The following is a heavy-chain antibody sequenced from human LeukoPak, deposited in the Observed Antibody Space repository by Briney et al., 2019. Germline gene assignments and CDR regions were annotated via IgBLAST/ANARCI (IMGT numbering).Heavy chain of an antibody. V-gene: IGHV3-23*01. D-gene: IGHD2-15*01. CDR2: ISASGGST. J-gene: IGHJ4*02. CDR1: GFTFSSSA. Sequence: GGSLRLSCAASGFTFSSSAMSWVRQVPGKGLEWVSGISASGGSTSYADSVRGRFTISRDNSKNTLYLQMNSLRAEDTAVYYCARDLIPRSGGDCYAYWGQGTLVTVSS. CDR3: ARDLIPRSGGDCYAY.